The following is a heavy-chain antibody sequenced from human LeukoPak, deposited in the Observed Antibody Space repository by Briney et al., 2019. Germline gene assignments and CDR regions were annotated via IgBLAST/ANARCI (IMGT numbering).Heavy chain of an antibody. J-gene: IGHJ3*02. CDR2: INHSGST. V-gene: IGHV4-34*09. CDR3: ARDHVVVVPAAKNDAFDI. CDR1: GGSFSGYY. Sequence: SETLSLTCAVYGGSFSGYYWSWIRQPPGKGLEWIGEINHSGSTYYNPSLKSRVTISVDTSKNQFSLKLSSVTAADTAVYYCARDHVVVVPAAKNDAFDIWGQGTMVTVSS. D-gene: IGHD2-2*01.